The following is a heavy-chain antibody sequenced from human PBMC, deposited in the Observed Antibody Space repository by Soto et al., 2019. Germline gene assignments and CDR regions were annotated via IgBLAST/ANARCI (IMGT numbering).Heavy chain of an antibody. CDR1: GFAFSLYS. CDR2: ISRSSTGI. CDR3: ARAVTWGLDV. V-gene: IGHV3-48*02. Sequence: EVQLVESGGGLVQPGGSLRLSCAASGFAFSLYSMSWVRQAPGKGLEWVSYISRSSTGIHYADSMKGRFTISRDDATNSMHLQMNSLRDGDTAVYYCARAVTWGLDVWGQGTTVSISS. D-gene: IGHD3-10*01. J-gene: IGHJ6*02.